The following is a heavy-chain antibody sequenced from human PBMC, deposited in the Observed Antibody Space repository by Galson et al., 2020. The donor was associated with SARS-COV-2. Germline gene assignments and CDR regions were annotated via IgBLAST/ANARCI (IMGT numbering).Heavy chain of an antibody. Sequence: GGSLRLSCAVSGFTFSSYWMHWVRQAPGKGLEWVANIKQDGSEKYYVDSVKGRFTISRDNAKNSLYLQMNSLRAEDTAVYYCARGVCSGGRCYSGVVDYWGQGTLVTVSS. V-gene: IGHV3-7*03. CDR1: GFTFSSYW. D-gene: IGHD2-15*01. J-gene: IGHJ4*02. CDR3: ARGVCSGGRCYSGVVDY. CDR2: IKQDGSEK.